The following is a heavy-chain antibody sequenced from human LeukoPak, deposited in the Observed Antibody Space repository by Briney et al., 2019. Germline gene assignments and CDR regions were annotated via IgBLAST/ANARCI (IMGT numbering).Heavy chain of an antibody. J-gene: IGHJ5*02. CDR3: ARGRMTTVTTSWFDP. Sequence: PSQTLSLTCAVSGGSISSGGYSWSWIRQPPGKGLEWIGYIYHSGSTYYNPSLKSRVTISVDRSKNQFSLKLSSVTAADTAVYYCARGRMTTVTTSWFDPWGQGTLVTVSS. CDR2: IYHSGST. V-gene: IGHV4-30-2*01. D-gene: IGHD4-17*01. CDR1: GGSISSGGYS.